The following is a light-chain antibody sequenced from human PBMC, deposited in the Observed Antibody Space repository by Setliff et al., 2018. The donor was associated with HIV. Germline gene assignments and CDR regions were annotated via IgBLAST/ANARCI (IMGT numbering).Light chain of an antibody. J-gene: IGLJ3*02. CDR1: SSDVGGSNY. CDR3: FSYVGSYRV. CDR2: DVS. Sequence: QSVLTQPRSVSGSPGQSVTISCTGTSSDVGGSNYVSWYQQHPGKAPKLMICDVSKRPSGVPDRFSGSKSGNTASLTISGLQAEDEADYYCFSYVGSYRVFGGGTQLT. V-gene: IGLV2-11*01.